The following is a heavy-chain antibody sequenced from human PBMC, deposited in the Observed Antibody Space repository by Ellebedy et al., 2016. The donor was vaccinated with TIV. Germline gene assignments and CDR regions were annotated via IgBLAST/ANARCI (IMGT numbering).Heavy chain of an antibody. D-gene: IGHD3-16*01. CDR1: GYTFTNYG. J-gene: IGHJ5*02. CDR3: ARGFYERFDP. V-gene: IGHV1-18*04. Sequence: ASVKVSCKASGYTFTNYGISWVRQAPGQGLEWMGWISTYNGDTNYAQMFQGRVAMTTDTSTSTSHMELRSLRSDDTAVYYCARGFYERFDPWGQGTLVTVSS. CDR2: ISTYNGDT.